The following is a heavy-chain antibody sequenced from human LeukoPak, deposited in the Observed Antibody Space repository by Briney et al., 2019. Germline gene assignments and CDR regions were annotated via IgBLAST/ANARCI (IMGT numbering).Heavy chain of an antibody. D-gene: IGHD1-1*01. CDR2: IHYSGSS. Sequence: SETLSLTCTVSRGSISTQYWSWLRQPPGKGLEWIGYIHYSGSSNYNPSLKSRVPISVDTSKNQFSLKLSSLTAADTAVYYCARHQYNLNSPLGYWGQGTLVTVSS. CDR1: RGSISTQY. V-gene: IGHV4-59*08. J-gene: IGHJ4*02. CDR3: ARHQYNLNSPLGY.